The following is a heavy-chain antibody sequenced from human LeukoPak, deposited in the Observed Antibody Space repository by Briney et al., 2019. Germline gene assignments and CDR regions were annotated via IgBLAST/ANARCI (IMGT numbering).Heavy chain of an antibody. CDR1: GYTFTDYY. CDR2: VNPDSGDS. Sequence: ASVKVSCKASGYTFTDYYIHWVRQAPGQGLECMAFVNPDSGDSYSAPKFQGRVTMTRDTSISTASMELKWLTSDDTAVYYCATGVATAFTYWGQGTLLTVSS. D-gene: IGHD5-12*01. CDR3: ATGVATAFTY. J-gene: IGHJ4*02. V-gene: IGHV1-2*02.